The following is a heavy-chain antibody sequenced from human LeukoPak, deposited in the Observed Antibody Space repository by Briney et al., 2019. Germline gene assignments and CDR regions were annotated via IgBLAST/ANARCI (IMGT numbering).Heavy chain of an antibody. CDR2: ISSSSSTI. D-gene: IGHD5-24*01. Sequence: GGSLRLSCAASGFTFSSYSMNWVRQAPGKGLEWVSYISSSSSTIYYADSVKGRFTISRDNAKSSLYLQMNSLRAEDTAVYYCAGSRDGPKFVYWGQGTLVTVSS. CDR3: AGSRDGPKFVY. J-gene: IGHJ4*02. V-gene: IGHV3-48*04. CDR1: GFTFSSYS.